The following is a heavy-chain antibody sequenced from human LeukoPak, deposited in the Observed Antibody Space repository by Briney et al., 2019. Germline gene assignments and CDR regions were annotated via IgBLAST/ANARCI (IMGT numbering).Heavy chain of an antibody. CDR1: GGSISSYY. J-gene: IGHJ5*02. Sequence: PSETLSLTCTVSGGSISSYYWSWIRQPPGKGLEWIGYIDHFGSTDYNPSLKSRVTISVDRSKNQLSLNLRSVTAADTAVYYCARHKGGGYDSWFDPWGQGTLVTVCS. CDR2: IDHFGST. D-gene: IGHD5-12*01. CDR3: ARHKGGGYDSWFDP. V-gene: IGHV4-59*08.